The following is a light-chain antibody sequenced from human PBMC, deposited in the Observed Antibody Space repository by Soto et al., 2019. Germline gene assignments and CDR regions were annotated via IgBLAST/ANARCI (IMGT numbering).Light chain of an antibody. V-gene: IGLV1-44*01. CDR3: AAWDDSLNGRGL. Sequence: QSVLTQPPSASGTPGQRVTISCSGSSSNIGSNTVNWYQQLPGTAPKLLIYSNNQRPSGVPDRFSGSKSGTSASLAISGLQSEDEADYYCAAWDDSLNGRGLFGGGTKVTVL. CDR1: SSNIGSNT. CDR2: SNN. J-gene: IGLJ2*01.